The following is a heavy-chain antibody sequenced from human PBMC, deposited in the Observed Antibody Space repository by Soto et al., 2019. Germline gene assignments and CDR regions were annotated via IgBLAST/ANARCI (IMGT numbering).Heavy chain of an antibody. D-gene: IGHD3-22*01. Sequence: PGGSLRLSCGASGFTFSSSSMNWVRQAPGKGLEWVSYIGGVGSARYYADSVKGRFTISRDNAKNSVYLQMNSLRVEDTAVYYCARDLGDYDSPGYFDSWGQGTVVTVSS. CDR3: ARDLGDYDSPGYFDS. CDR1: GFTFSSSS. J-gene: IGHJ4*02. CDR2: IGGVGSAR. V-gene: IGHV3-48*01.